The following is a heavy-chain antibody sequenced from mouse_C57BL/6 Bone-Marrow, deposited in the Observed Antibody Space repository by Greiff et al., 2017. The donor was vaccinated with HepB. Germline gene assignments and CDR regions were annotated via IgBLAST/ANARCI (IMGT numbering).Heavy chain of an antibody. CDR3: ARDYYGKTPYYAMDY. Sequence: DVKLVESGGGLVKPGGSLKLSCAASGFTFSDYGMHWVRQAPEKGLEWVAYISSGSSTIYYADKVKGRFTISRDNAKNTLFLQMTSLRSEDTAMYYCARDYYGKTPYYAMDYWGQGTSVTVSS. D-gene: IGHD1-1*01. CDR2: ISSGSSTI. J-gene: IGHJ4*01. V-gene: IGHV5-17*01. CDR1: GFTFSDYG.